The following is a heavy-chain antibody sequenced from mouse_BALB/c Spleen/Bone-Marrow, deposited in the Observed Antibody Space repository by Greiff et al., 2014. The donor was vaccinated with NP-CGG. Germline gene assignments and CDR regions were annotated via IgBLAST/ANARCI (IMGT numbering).Heavy chain of an antibody. CDR3: ARSGGNYDYAMDY. J-gene: IGHJ4*01. CDR1: GYNFNRVW. Sequence: QGQLKGSGGEMAKTGASGKMCCKASGYNFNRVWKQRGKKRAGEGLERNGYINPSTGYTDYNQKFKDKATLTADKSSSTAYMQLSSLTSEDSAVYYCARSGGNYDYAMDYWGQGTSVTVSS. CDR2: INPSTGYT. V-gene: IGHV1-7*01. D-gene: IGHD2-1*01.